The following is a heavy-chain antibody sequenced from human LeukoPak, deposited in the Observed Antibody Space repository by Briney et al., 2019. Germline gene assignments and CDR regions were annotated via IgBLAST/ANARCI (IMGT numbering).Heavy chain of an antibody. Sequence: PGGSLRLSCAAPGFTFSSYGMSWVRQAPGKGLEWVSAISGSGGSTYYADSVKGRFTISRDNSKNTLYLQMNSLRAEDTAVYYCARHSFGSAPENAFDIWGQGTMVTVSS. CDR3: ARHSFGSAPENAFDI. CDR2: ISGSGGST. V-gene: IGHV3-23*01. CDR1: GFTFSSYG. D-gene: IGHD3-3*01. J-gene: IGHJ3*02.